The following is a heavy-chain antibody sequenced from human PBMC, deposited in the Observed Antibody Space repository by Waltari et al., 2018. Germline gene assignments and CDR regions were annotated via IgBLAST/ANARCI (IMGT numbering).Heavy chain of an antibody. CDR2: IHVNGNT. CDR1: GGSISSATYY. V-gene: IGHV4-61*02. D-gene: IGHD3-22*01. J-gene: IGHJ4*02. Sequence: QVQLQESGPGLVTPSQTLSLSCTVSGGSISSATYYWSWIRQPAGKGLEWIGRIHVNGNTNYNPPLISRVTISGDTSRNQFFLTVNSVTAADTAVYYCARDSYYYDGSGYPARWGQGTRVTVSA. CDR3: ARDSYYYDGSGYPAR.